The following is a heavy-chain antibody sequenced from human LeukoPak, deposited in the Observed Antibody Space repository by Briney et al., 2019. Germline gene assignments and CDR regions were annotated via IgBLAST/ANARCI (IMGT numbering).Heavy chain of an antibody. CDR1: GGSFSGYY. D-gene: IGHD5-12*01. Sequence: SETLSLTCAVYGGSFSGYYWSWIRQPPGKGLEWIGEINHSGSTNYNPSLKSRVTISVDTSKKQFSLKLSSVPAADTAVYYCARVGYSGYDVMYYFDSWGPGTLVTVSS. J-gene: IGHJ4*02. V-gene: IGHV4-34*01. CDR3: ARVGYSGYDVMYYFDS. CDR2: INHSGST.